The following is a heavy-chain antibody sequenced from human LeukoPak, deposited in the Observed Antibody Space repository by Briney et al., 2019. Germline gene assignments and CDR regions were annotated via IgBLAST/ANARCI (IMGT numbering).Heavy chain of an antibody. J-gene: IGHJ3*02. D-gene: IGHD3-22*01. V-gene: IGHV1-46*01. Sequence: ASVKVSCKASGYTFTSYYMHWVRQAPGQGLEWMGMINPSGGSTSYAQKFQGRVTMTRDTSTSTVYMELSSLRSEDTAVYYCARERGGNYYDSSGYNDAFDIWGQGTMVTVSS. CDR1: GYTFTSYY. CDR3: ARERGGNYYDSSGYNDAFDI. CDR2: INPSGGST.